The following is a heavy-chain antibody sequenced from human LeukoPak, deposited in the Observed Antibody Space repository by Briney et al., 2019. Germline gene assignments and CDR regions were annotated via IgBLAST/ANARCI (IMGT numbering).Heavy chain of an antibody. V-gene: IGHV4-61*02. Sequence: SQTLSLTCTVSGGSISSGSYYWGWIRQPAGKGLEWIGRIYTSGRTNYNPSLKSRVTISVDTSNNQFSLTLSSVTAADTAVYYCARDPSTSGSYFLFDPWGHGTPVTVSS. CDR2: IYTSGRT. CDR1: GGSISSGSYY. J-gene: IGHJ5*02. CDR3: ARDPSTSGSYFLFDP. D-gene: IGHD1-26*01.